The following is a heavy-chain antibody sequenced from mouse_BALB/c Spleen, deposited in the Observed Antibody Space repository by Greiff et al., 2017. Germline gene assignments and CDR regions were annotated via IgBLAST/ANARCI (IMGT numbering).Heavy chain of an antibody. D-gene: IGHD2-1*01. V-gene: IGHV1-63*02. CDR1: GYTFTNYW. Sequence: QVQLKESGAELVRPGTSVKISCKASGYTFTNYWLGWVKQRPGHGLEWIGDIYPGGGYTNYNEKFKGKATLTADTSSSTAYMQLSSLTSEDSAVYFCARGGNYVDDAMDYWGQGTSVTVSS. J-gene: IGHJ4*01. CDR3: ARGGNYVDDAMDY. CDR2: IYPGGGYT.